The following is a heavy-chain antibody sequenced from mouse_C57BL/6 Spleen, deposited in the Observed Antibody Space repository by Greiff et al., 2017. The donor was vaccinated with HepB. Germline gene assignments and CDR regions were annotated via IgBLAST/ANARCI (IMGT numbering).Heavy chain of an antibody. CDR3: ARGDTTVYYYAMDY. CDR1: GYTFTDYN. D-gene: IGHD1-1*01. CDR2: INPNNGGT. V-gene: IGHV1-18*01. J-gene: IGHJ4*01. Sequence: EVQLQQSGPELVKPGASVKIPCKASGYTFTDYNMDWVKQSHGKSLEWIGDINPNNGGTIYNQKFKGKATLTVDKSSSTAYMELRSLTSEDTAVYYCARGDTTVYYYAMDYWGQGTAVTVSS.